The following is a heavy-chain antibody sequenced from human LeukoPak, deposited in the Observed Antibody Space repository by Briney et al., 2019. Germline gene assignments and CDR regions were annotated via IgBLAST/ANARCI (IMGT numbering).Heavy chain of an antibody. CDR2: VYETGGT. D-gene: IGHD6-19*01. CDR3: ARGNSSGWYGGFDY. V-gene: IGHV4-61*01. Sequence: SETLSLTCTVSGGSVTIGRYYWSWIRQTPGKGLEWIAYVYETGGTNYNPSLKSRVTISQDTSRNQFSLKLASVTAADTAICYCARGNSSGWYGGFDYWGQGSLVTVSS. J-gene: IGHJ4*02. CDR1: GGSVTIGRYY.